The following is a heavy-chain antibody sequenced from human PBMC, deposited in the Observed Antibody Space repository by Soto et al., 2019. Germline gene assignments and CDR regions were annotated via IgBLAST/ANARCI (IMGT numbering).Heavy chain of an antibody. CDR2: IYFRGTT. CDR1: GCSIGSYY. D-gene: IGHD3-22*01. Sequence: SETLSLTCTVSGCSIGSYYWSWIGQPPGQGLEWIGYIYFRGTTNYNPSLKSRVTMSADTSKNQFSLKLNSVTAADTAVYYCARMKYYDTSGYPFDYWGQGMMVTVS. CDR3: ARMKYYDTSGYPFDY. J-gene: IGHJ4*02. V-gene: IGHV4-59*13.